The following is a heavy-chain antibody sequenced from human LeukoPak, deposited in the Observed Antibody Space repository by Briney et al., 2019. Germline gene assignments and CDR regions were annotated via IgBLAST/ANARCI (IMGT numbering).Heavy chain of an antibody. CDR1: GDSISSYY. D-gene: IGHD3-16*02. CDR3: ARESDYVWGSYRPDNWFDP. J-gene: IGHJ5*02. CDR2: IYYSGST. Sequence: PSETLSLTCTVSGDSISSYYWSWIRQPPGKGLEWIGYIYYSGSTNYNPSLKSRVTISVDTSKNQFSLKLNSVTAADTAVYYCARESDYVWGSYRPDNWFDPWGQGTLVTVSS. V-gene: IGHV4-59*01.